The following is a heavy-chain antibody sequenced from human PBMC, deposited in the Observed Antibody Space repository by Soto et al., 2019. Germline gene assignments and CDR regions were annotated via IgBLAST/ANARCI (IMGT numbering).Heavy chain of an antibody. CDR2: INHSGST. CDR3: ARRASRRPTIFGVVRTGWFDP. V-gene: IGHV4-34*01. J-gene: IGHJ5*02. D-gene: IGHD3-3*01. Sequence: SETLSLTCAVYGGSFSGHYWSWIRQPPGKGLEWIGEINHSGSTNYNPSLKSRVTISVDTSKNQFSLKLSSVTAADTAVYYCARRASRRPTIFGVVRTGWFDPWGQGTLVTVSS. CDR1: GGSFSGHY.